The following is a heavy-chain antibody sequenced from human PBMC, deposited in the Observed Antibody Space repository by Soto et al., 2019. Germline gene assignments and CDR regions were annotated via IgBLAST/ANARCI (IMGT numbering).Heavy chain of an antibody. V-gene: IGHV4-4*07. Sequence: ASETLSLTCTVSGGSISSFYWSWIRQPAGKGLEWIGRIYSGGRNNYNPPLKSRVTMSVDTSKNQFSLRLSSVTAADTAMYYCARWSSRWDYWRQVTLVTVS. D-gene: IGHD6-13*01. CDR1: GGSISSFY. CDR2: IYSGGRN. J-gene: IGHJ4*02. CDR3: ARWSSRWDY.